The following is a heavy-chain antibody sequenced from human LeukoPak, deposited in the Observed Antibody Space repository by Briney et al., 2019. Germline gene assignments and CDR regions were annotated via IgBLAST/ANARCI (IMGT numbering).Heavy chain of an antibody. CDR1: GYTFTSYH. J-gene: IGHJ5*02. Sequence: GASVKVSCKASGYTFTSYHMHWVRQAPGQGLEWMGIINPSGGTTNYAQKFRGRVTMTRDMSTSTVYMELSSLRSEDTAVYYCARGNGYSSSWYWWFDPWGQGTLVTVSS. CDR3: ARGNGYSSSWYWWFDP. CDR2: INPSGGTT. D-gene: IGHD6-13*01. V-gene: IGHV1-46*01.